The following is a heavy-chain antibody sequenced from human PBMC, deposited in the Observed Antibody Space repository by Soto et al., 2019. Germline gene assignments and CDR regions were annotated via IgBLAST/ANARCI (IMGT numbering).Heavy chain of an antibody. D-gene: IGHD2-21*02. V-gene: IGHV3-23*01. CDR2: ISAGGVAT. Sequence: PGGSPRLSCAASGFTFSDFAMMWVRQAPGQGPECVSAISAGGVATYYADSVMGRFTISRDNSRNTLYLQMNSLRGEDTAVYYCAKRLTSGDEGFWGRGTLVTVSS. CDR3: AKRLTSGDEGF. J-gene: IGHJ4*02. CDR1: GFTFSDFA.